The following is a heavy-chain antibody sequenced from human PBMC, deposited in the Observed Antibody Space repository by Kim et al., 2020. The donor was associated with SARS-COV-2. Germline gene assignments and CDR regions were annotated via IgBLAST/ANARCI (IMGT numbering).Heavy chain of an antibody. D-gene: IGHD3-16*02. J-gene: IGHJ4*02. Sequence: ASVKVSCKASGYTFTSYGISWVRQAPGQGLEWMGWISAYNGNTNYAQKLQGRVTMTTDTSTSTAYMELRSLRSDDTAVYYCATYDYVWGSYRQRAFVYWGQGTLVTVSS. CDR3: ATYDYVWGSYRQRAFVY. CDR2: ISAYNGNT. V-gene: IGHV1-18*01. CDR1: GYTFTSYG.